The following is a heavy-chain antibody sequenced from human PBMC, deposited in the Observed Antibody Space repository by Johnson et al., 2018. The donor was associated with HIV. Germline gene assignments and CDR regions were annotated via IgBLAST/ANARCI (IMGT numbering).Heavy chain of an antibody. CDR1: GFTFSSYA. Sequence: MQLVESGGGVVQPGRSLRLSCAASGFTFSSYAMHWVRQAPGKGLEWVANIKQDGSEKYYVDSVKGRFTISRDNAKNSLHLQMNGLRVEDTAVYYCARDRDRLNWNYGALDIWGQGTMVTVSS. J-gene: IGHJ3*02. V-gene: IGHV3-7*01. CDR2: IKQDGSEK. D-gene: IGHD1-7*01. CDR3: ARDRDRLNWNYGALDI.